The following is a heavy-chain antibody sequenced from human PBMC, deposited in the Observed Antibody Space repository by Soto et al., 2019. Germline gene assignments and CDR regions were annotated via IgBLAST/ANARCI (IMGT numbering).Heavy chain of an antibody. CDR1: GGSISSGGYS. CDR2: TYHTGTA. Sequence: SETLSLTCAVSGGSISSGGYSWTWIRQPPGKGLEWVGHTYHTGTAYYSPSLKSRVTISVDKSKNQFSLKLTSVTAADTAVYYCAREPNYGGNAGYFDYWGQGTLVTVSS. CDR3: AREPNYGGNAGYFDY. V-gene: IGHV4-30-2*01. J-gene: IGHJ4*02. D-gene: IGHD4-17*01.